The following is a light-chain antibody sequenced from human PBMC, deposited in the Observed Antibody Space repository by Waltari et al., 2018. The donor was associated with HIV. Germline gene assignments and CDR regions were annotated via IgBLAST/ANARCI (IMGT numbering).Light chain of an antibody. V-gene: IGLV1-47*01. CDR1: HSIIGITY. CDR2: RNN. J-gene: IGLJ3*02. CDR3: AVWDDSLSGWL. Sequence: QSMLPQPPSASGTPGQRVSLSCSGGHSIIGITYLSWVQQHPGTAPKLLSHRNNQRPSGVPDRCSGSKSGTSASLAIRGLRSEDEADYYCAVWDDSLSGWLFGGGTKLTVL.